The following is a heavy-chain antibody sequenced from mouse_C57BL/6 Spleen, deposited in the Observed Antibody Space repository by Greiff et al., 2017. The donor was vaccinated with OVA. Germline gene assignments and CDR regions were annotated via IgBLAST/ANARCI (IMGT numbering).Heavy chain of an antibody. Sequence: VQLKESGPELVKPGASVKIPCKASGYTFTDYNMDWVKQSHGKSLEWIGDINPNNGGTIYNQKFKGKATLTVDKSSSTAYMERRSLTSEDTAVYYCAREGTGTRFAYWGQGTLVTVSA. D-gene: IGHD4-1*01. CDR2: INPNNGGT. CDR1: GYTFTDYN. V-gene: IGHV1-18*01. J-gene: IGHJ3*01. CDR3: AREGTGTRFAY.